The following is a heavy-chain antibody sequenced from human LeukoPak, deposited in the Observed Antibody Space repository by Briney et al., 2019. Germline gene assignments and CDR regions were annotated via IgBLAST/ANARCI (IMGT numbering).Heavy chain of an antibody. CDR1: GGSISSSNW. CDR2: IYHSGST. D-gene: IGHD2-15*01. V-gene: IGHV4-4*02. Sequence: SETLSLTCAVSGGSISSSNWWSWVRQPPGKGLEWIGQIYHSGSTNYNPSLKSRVTISVDKSKNQFSLKLRSVTAANTAVYYCARPLSLGYCSGGSCYGRGAWFDRWGQGTLVTVSS. J-gene: IGHJ5*02. CDR3: ARPLSLGYCSGGSCYGRGAWFDR.